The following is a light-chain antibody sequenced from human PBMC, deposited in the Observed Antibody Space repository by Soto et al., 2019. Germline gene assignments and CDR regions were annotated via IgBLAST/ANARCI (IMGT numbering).Light chain of an antibody. CDR3: QQLNNYPIT. CDR2: TVS. V-gene: IGKV1-9*01. CDR1: QGIGNN. J-gene: IGKJ5*01. Sequence: DIRLTQSLSFLSASVVYIFTITFRASQGIGNNLAWYQGKPGKAPKLLIYTVSTLQSGVPSRFSGSGSGTEFSLTISSLQAEDFATYYCQQLNNYPITFGQGTRLEIK.